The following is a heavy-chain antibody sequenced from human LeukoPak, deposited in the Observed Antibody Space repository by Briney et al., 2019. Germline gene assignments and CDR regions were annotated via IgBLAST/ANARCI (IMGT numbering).Heavy chain of an antibody. CDR1: GFTFSSYA. CDR3: AKDEGYGDYGFDAFDI. V-gene: IGHV3-23*01. J-gene: IGHJ3*02. CDR2: ISGSGGST. Sequence: GGSLRLSCAASGFTFSSYAMHWVRQAPGKGLEWVSAISGSGGSTYYADSVKGRFTISRDNSKNTLYLQMNSLRAEDTAVYYCAKDEGYGDYGFDAFDIWGQGTMVTVPS. D-gene: IGHD4-17*01.